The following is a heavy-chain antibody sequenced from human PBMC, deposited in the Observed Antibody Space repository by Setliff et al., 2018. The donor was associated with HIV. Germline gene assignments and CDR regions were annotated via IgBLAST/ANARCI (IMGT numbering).Heavy chain of an antibody. CDR3: ARGDPASYYNFWSGYASETFDI. CDR1: GYTFTSYY. D-gene: IGHD3-3*01. CDR2: INPSGGST. Sequence: ASVKVSCKASGYTFTSYYMHWVRQAPGQGLEWMGIINPSGGSTSYAQKFQGRVTMTRDTSTSTVYMEMSSLRSEDTAVYYCARGDPASYYNFWSGYASETFDIWGQGTMVTVSS. V-gene: IGHV1-46*01. J-gene: IGHJ3*02.